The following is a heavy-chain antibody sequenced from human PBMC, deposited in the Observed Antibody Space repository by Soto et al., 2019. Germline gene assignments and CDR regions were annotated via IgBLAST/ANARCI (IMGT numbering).Heavy chain of an antibody. CDR2: IWYDGSNK. V-gene: IGHV3-33*01. Sequence: LRLSCAASGFTFSSYGMHWVRQAPGKGLEWVAVIWYDGSNKYYADSVKGRFTISRDNSKNTLYLQMNSLRAEDTAGYYCARDQLLSYHFDYWGQGTLVTVSS. CDR1: GFTFSSYG. J-gene: IGHJ4*02. D-gene: IGHD3-16*02. CDR3: ARDQLLSYHFDY.